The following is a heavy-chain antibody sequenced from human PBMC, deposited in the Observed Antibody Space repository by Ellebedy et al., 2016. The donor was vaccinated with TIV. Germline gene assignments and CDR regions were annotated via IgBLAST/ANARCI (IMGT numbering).Heavy chain of an antibody. J-gene: IGHJ4*02. V-gene: IGHV3-49*03. Sequence: GESLKISCTASGFTFGDYAMSWFRQAPGKGLEWVGFIRSKAYGGTTEYAASVKGRFTISRDVSKNSLYLQMNSLQTEDTAVYYCARSGSYSAFDSWGQGTLVTVSS. CDR2: IRSKAYGGTT. CDR1: GFTFGDYA. D-gene: IGHD1-26*01. CDR3: ARSGSYSAFDS.